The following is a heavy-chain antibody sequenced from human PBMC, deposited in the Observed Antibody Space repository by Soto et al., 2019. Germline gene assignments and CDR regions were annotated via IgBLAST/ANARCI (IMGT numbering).Heavy chain of an antibody. Sequence: PSETLSLTCTVSGGSISSYYWSWIRQPPGKGLEWIGYIYYSGSTNYNPSLKSRVTISVDTSKNQFSLKLSSVTAADTAVYYCARRTGVDAFDIWGQGTMVTVSS. CDR2: IYYSGST. CDR3: ARRTGVDAFDI. V-gene: IGHV4-59*01. CDR1: GGSISSYY. J-gene: IGHJ3*02.